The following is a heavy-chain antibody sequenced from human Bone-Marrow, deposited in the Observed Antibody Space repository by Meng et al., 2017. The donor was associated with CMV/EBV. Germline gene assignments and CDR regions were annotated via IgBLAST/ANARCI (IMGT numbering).Heavy chain of an antibody. J-gene: IGHJ4*02. Sequence: SETLSLTCTVSGGSISSSSYYWGWIRQPPGKGLEWIGSIYYSGSTYYNPSLKSRVTISVDTSKNQFSLKLSSVTAADTAVYYCARVVEMAKYYFDYWGQGTRVTGSS. CDR2: IYYSGST. D-gene: IGHD5-24*01. CDR3: ARVVEMAKYYFDY. CDR1: GGSISSSSYY. V-gene: IGHV4-39*07.